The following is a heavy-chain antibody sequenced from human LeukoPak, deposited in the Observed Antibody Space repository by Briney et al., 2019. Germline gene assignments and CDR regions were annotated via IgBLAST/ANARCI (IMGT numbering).Heavy chain of an antibody. CDR1: GYSISSGYY. CDR2: IYHSGTT. CDR3: ANGLGSYGSNNKY. V-gene: IGHV4-38-2*02. Sequence: PSETLSLTCTVSGYSISSGYYWGWIRQSPGKGLEWIGNIYHSGTTYYNPSLKSRVTISLDTSKNQFSLKLNSVTAADTAVYYCANGLGSYGSNNKYWGQGMLVTVSS. J-gene: IGHJ4*02. D-gene: IGHD3-10*01.